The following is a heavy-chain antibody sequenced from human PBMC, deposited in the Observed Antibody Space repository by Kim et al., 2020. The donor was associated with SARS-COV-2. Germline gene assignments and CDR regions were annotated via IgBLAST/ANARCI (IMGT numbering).Heavy chain of an antibody. CDR1: GFTFSSYA. CDR3: AKGRYCSGGSCYSSFVDHIY. V-gene: IGHV3-23*01. CDR2: ISGSGGST. Sequence: GGSLRLSCAASGFTFSSYAMSWVRQAPGKGLEWVSAISGSGGSTYYADSVKGRFTISRDNSKNTLYLQMNSLRAEDTAVYYCAKGRYCSGGSCYSSFVDHIYWGQGTLVTVSS. J-gene: IGHJ4*02. D-gene: IGHD2-15*01.